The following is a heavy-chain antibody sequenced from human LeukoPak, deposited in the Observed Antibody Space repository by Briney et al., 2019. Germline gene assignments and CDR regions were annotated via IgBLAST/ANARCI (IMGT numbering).Heavy chain of an antibody. V-gene: IGHV4-34*01. CDR1: GGSFSGYY. D-gene: IGHD2-21*01. J-gene: IGHJ3*02. CDR2: INHSGST. Sequence: PSETLSLTCAVYGGSFSGYYWSWIRQPPGKGLEWIGEINHSGSTNYNPSLKSRVTISVDTFRNQLSMKLTSVTATDTAVYYCARHISRAASAFDIWGQGTMVTVSS. CDR3: ARHISRAASAFDI.